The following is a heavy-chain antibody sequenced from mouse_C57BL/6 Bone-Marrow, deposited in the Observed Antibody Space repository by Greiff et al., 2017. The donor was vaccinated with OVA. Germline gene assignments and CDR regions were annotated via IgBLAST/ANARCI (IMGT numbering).Heavy chain of an antibody. CDR3: ARQGYYYGSSCPWFAY. J-gene: IGHJ3*01. CDR2: ISSGGSYT. D-gene: IGHD1-1*01. CDR1: GFTFSSYG. V-gene: IGHV5-6*02. Sequence: DVKLVESGGDLVKPGGSLKLSCAASGFTFSSYGMSWVRQTPDKRLEWVATISSGGSYTYYPDSVKGRFTISRDNAKNTLYLQMSSLKSEDTAMYYCARQGYYYGSSCPWFAYWGQGTLVTVSA.